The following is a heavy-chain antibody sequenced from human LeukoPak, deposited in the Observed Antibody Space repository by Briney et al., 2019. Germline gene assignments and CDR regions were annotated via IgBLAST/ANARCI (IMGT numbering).Heavy chain of an antibody. V-gene: IGHV4-59*08. CDR3: ARHNYYGSGSYYSGYFYYGMDV. CDR2: IYYSGST. CDR1: GGSISSYY. D-gene: IGHD3-10*01. Sequence: ASETLSLTCTVSGGSISSYYWNWIRQPPGKGLEWIGYIYYSGSTNYNPSLKSRVTILVDTSQNHFSLKLSSVTAADTAVYYCARHNYYGSGSYYSGYFYYGMDVWGQGTTVTVSS. J-gene: IGHJ6*02.